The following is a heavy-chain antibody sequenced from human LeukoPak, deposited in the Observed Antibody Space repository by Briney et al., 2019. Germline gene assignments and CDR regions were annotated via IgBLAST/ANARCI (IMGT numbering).Heavy chain of an antibody. V-gene: IGHV3-48*03. CDR1: GFTFSNYE. CDR3: AKELYSGSYNY. Sequence: GGSLRLSCAASGFTFSNYEMNWVRQAPGKGLEWVSYISSSGSTIFYADSVKGRFTISRDNAKNSLYLQMNSLRAEDTAVYYCAKELYSGSYNYWGQRTLVTVS. D-gene: IGHD1-26*01. J-gene: IGHJ4*02. CDR2: ISSSGSTI.